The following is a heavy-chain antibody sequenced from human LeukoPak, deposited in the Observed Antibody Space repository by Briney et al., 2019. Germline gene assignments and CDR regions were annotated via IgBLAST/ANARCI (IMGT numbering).Heavy chain of an antibody. Sequence: SETLSLTCTVSGGSIGTYYWSWIRQPPGKGLEWIGYIYYSGSTYYNPSLKSRVTISVDTSKNQFSLKLSSVTAADTAVYYCAREMVLRFLEWRYGMDVWGQGTTVTVSS. V-gene: IGHV4-30-4*01. CDR1: GGSIGTYY. J-gene: IGHJ6*02. CDR2: IYYSGST. D-gene: IGHD3-3*01. CDR3: AREMVLRFLEWRYGMDV.